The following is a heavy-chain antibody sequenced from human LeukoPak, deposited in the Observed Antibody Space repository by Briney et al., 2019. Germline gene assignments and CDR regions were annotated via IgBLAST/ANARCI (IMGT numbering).Heavy chain of an antibody. D-gene: IGHD3-10*01. CDR2: MNPNSGNT. CDR3: ATVYRAHCCKGYGWGSSYYYYYYMDV. CDR1: GCTFTKYD. V-gene: IGHV1-8*03. Sequence: ASVKVSCKASGCTFTKYDINWVRQATGQGLEWMGWMNPNSGNTGYAQKFLSRVTITRNTSISTAYMELSAMRSEDTAVYYCATVYRAHCCKGYGWGSSYYYYYYMDVWGKGTTVTVSS. J-gene: IGHJ6*03.